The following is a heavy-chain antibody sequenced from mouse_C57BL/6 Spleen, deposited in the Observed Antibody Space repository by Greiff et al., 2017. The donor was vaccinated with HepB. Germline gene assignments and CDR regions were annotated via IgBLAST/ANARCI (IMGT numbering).Heavy chain of an antibody. J-gene: IGHJ2*01. CDR2: IYPGSGNT. CDR3: ASDYYGSSYY. V-gene: IGHV1-76*01. D-gene: IGHD1-1*01. Sequence: QVQLQQSGAELVRPGASVKLSCKASGYTFTDYYINRVKQRPGQGLEWIARIYPGSGNTYYNEKFKGKATLTAEKSSSTAYMQLSSLTSEDSAVYFCASDYYGSSYYWGQGTTLTVSS. CDR1: GYTFTDYY.